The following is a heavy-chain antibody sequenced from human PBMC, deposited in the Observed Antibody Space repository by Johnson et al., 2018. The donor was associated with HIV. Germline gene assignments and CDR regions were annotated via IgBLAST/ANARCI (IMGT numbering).Heavy chain of an antibody. V-gene: IGHV3-11*04. D-gene: IGHD2-2*03. CDR3: ASGYCSSNGCYGRKLLDDAFDI. CDR1: GFSFSDYY. Sequence: QVQLVESGGGLVKPGGSLRLSCPASGFSFSDYYMSWIRQAPGKGLEWVSYISGSGGTIYNADSVKGRFTISRDNAKNSLYLQMNSLRDEATAVYYCASGYCSSNGCYGRKLLDDAFDIWGQGTMVTVSS. J-gene: IGHJ3*02. CDR2: ISGSGGTI.